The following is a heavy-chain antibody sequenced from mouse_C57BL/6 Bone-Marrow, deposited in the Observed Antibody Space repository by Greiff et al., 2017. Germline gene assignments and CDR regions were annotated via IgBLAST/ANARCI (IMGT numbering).Heavy chain of an antibody. Sequence: QVQLQQSGAELMKPGASVKLSCKATGYTFTGYWIEWVKQRPGHGLEWIGEILPGSGSTNNNEKFKGKATFTADTSSNTAYMQLSSLTTEDSAIYYCARSFNFYNAMDNWGQGTSVTASS. D-gene: IGHD1-3*01. CDR3: ARSFNFYNAMDN. CDR1: GYTFTGYW. CDR2: ILPGSGST. J-gene: IGHJ4*01. V-gene: IGHV1-9*01.